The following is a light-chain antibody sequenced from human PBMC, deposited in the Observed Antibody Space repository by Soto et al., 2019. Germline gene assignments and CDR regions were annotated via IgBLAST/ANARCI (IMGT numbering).Light chain of an antibody. J-gene: IGLJ1*01. CDR3: SSYTSSSTYV. CDR1: SSDVGGYNY. CDR2: DVS. V-gene: IGLV2-14*01. Sequence: QSVLTQPASVSGSPGQSIAISCTGTSSDVGGYNYVSWYQQHPCKAPKLMVYDVSNRPSGFSNRFSGSKSGNTASLTISGLQAEDEADYYCSSYTSSSTYVFGTGTKVTVL.